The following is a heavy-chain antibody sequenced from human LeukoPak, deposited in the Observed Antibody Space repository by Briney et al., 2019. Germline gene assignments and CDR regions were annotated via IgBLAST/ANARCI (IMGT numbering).Heavy chain of an antibody. J-gene: IGHJ4*02. CDR1: GFTFSSYA. Sequence: GGSLRLSCAASGFTFSSYAMHWVRQAPGKGLEWVAVISYDGSNKYYADSVKGRFTISRDNSKNTLYLQMNSLRAEDTAVYYCARDERLYYDSSGYWLGDYWGQGTLVTVSS. D-gene: IGHD3-22*01. CDR2: ISYDGSNK. CDR3: ARDERLYYDSSGYWLGDY. V-gene: IGHV3-30-3*01.